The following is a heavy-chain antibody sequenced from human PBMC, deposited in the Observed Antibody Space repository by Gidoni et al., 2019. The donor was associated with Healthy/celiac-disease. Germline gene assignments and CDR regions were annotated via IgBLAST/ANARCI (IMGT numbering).Heavy chain of an antibody. CDR2: ISSSSSTI. Sequence: EVQLVESGGGLVQHGGSRRLSCAASGVTFSSYSMNWVRQAPGNGLEWVSYISSSSSTIYYADSVKGRFTISRDNAKNSLYLQMNGLSDEDTAVYYCARAEVHYYDSSGYFDYWGQGPLVTVSS. CDR3: ARAEVHYYDSSGYFDY. CDR1: GVTFSSYS. V-gene: IGHV3-48*02. D-gene: IGHD3-22*01. J-gene: IGHJ4*02.